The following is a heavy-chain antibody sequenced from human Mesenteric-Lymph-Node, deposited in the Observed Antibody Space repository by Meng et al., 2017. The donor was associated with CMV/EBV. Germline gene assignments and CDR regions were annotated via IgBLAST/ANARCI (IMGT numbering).Heavy chain of an antibody. Sequence: GSISSGGYYWSWIRQHPGKGLEWIGYIYYSGSTYYNPSLKSRVTISVDTSKNQFSLKLNSVTAADTAVYYCARAYSSSWYGYWYFDLWGRGTLVTVSS. D-gene: IGHD6-13*01. CDR1: GSISSGGYY. J-gene: IGHJ2*01. V-gene: IGHV4-31*02. CDR2: IYYSGST. CDR3: ARAYSSSWYGYWYFDL.